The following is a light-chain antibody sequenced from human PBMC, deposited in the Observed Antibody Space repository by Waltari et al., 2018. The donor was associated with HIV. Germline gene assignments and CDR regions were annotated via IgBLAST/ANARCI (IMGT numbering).Light chain of an antibody. CDR2: DIN. CDR3: QSYDSSLSVI. CDR1: SNIGAGYG. J-gene: IGLJ2*01. Sequence: QPELTQPPSVSGAPGQTVTISSSNIGAGYGVHWYQHLPGAAPKLLIYDINNRPSGVPDRFSGSKSGTSASLAITGLQVEDEGDYFCQSYDSSLSVIFGGGTKLTVL. V-gene: IGLV1-40*01.